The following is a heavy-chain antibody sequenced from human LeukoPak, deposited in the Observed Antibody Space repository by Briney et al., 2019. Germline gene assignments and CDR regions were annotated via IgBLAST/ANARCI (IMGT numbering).Heavy chain of an antibody. Sequence: NHGESLKISCKGSGYSFTSYWIGWVRQMPGKGLEWMGIIYPGDSDTRYSPSFQGQVTISADKSISTAYLQWSSLKASDTAIYYCARLGLGYCSGGTCCPDYWGPGTLVTVSS. CDR3: ARLGLGYCSGGTCCPDY. V-gene: IGHV5-51*01. CDR1: GYSFTSYW. CDR2: IYPGDSDT. D-gene: IGHD2-15*01. J-gene: IGHJ4*02.